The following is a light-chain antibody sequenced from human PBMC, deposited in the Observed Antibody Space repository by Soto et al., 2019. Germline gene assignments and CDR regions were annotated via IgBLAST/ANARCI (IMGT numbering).Light chain of an antibody. CDR3: QHYDNLPRVT. CDR2: DAS. J-gene: IGKJ3*01. CDR1: QDISNY. Sequence: DIQMTQSPSSLSASVGDRVSITCQATQDISNYLIWYQQKPGKAPKLLIYDASNLETGVPARFSGSGSGTDFILTISSLPAEDAATYYCQHYDNLPRVTFGPGTKVEIK. V-gene: IGKV1-33*01.